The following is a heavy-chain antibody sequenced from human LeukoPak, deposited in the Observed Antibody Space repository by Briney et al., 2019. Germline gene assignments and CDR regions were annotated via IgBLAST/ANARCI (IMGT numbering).Heavy chain of an antibody. D-gene: IGHD2-15*01. CDR3: ARGHPGGYCSGGGCYSRNWFDP. CDR1: GGSISSYY. Sequence: PSETLSLTCTVSGGSISSYYWSWIRQPPGKGLEWIGYIYYIGSTNYNPSLKSRVTISVDTSKDQFSLKLSSVTAADTAVYYCARGHPGGYCSGGGCYSRNWFDPWGQGTLVTVSP. J-gene: IGHJ5*02. CDR2: IYYIGST. V-gene: IGHV4-59*01.